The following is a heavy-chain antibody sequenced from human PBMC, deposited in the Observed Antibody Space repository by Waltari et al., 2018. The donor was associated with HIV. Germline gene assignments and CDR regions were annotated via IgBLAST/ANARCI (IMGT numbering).Heavy chain of an antibody. J-gene: IGHJ4*02. Sequence: QVQLVESGGDVVQPGGSLRLSCAVSGFNFSSYGMHWVRQAPGKGREWMSFRTYDGSNKYYADSVKGRFTISRDSSKNTLYLQMNGLRSEDTAVYYCAKDGYTPTYFDYWGQGTLVTVSS. CDR3: AKDGYTPTYFDY. D-gene: IGHD1-1*01. V-gene: IGHV3-30*02. CDR2: RTYDGSNK. CDR1: GFNFSSYG.